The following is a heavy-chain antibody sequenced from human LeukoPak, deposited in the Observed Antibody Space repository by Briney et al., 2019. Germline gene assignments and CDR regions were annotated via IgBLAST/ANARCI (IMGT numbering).Heavy chain of an antibody. CDR2: ISTYNGDT. CDR1: GYTFSSYG. J-gene: IGHJ3*01. CDR3: ARDWNYVNDDFDV. V-gene: IGHV1-18*01. Sequence: ASVKVSCKASGYTFSSYGISWVRQAPGQGLEWMGWISTYNGDTNYAHKVQGRVTMTTDTSTRTAYMELRSLRSDDTAVYYCARDWNYVNDDFDVWGQGTTVTVSS. D-gene: IGHD1-7*01.